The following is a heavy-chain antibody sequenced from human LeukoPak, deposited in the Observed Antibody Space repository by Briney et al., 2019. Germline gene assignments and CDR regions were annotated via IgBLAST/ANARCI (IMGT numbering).Heavy chain of an antibody. D-gene: IGHD2-2*01. Sequence: GSLRLSCAASGFTFSKYWSSIRQPPGKGLEWIGYIYYSGSTNYNPSLKSRVTISVDTSKNQFSLKLSSVTAADTAVYYCARDKGIVVVPATNTNYYYYYGMDVWGQGTTATVSS. CDR1: GFTFSKY. CDR2: IYYSGST. J-gene: IGHJ6*02. V-gene: IGHV4-59*01. CDR3: ARDKGIVVVPATNTNYYYYYGMDV.